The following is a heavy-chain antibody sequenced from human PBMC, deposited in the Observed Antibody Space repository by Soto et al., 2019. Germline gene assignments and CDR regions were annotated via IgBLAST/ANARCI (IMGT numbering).Heavy chain of an antibody. J-gene: IGHJ4*02. D-gene: IGHD3-10*01. CDR3: AKEALYYYGSGSYPPFDN. Sequence: QVQLVESGGGVVQPGRSLRLSCAASGFTFSSYGMHWVRQAPGKGLEWVAVISYDGSNKYYADSVKGRFTISRDNSKNTLYLQMNSLRAEDTAVYYCAKEALYYYGSGSYPPFDNWGQGTLVTVSS. CDR1: GFTFSSYG. V-gene: IGHV3-30*18. CDR2: ISYDGSNK.